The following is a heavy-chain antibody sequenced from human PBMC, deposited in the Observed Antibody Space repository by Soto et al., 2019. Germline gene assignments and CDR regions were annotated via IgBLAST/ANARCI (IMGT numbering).Heavy chain of an antibody. CDR2: IYTSGST. V-gene: IGHV4-4*07. CDR1: GGSISTYY. D-gene: IGHD4-17*01. J-gene: IGHJ5*02. Sequence: SETLSLTCTVSGGSISTYYWTWIRQPAGKGLEWIGRIYTSGSTNYNPSLKSRVTMSVDTSKNQFSLKLSSVTAADTAVYYCARRGDYGCFDPWGQGTLVTVSS. CDR3: ARRGDYGCFDP.